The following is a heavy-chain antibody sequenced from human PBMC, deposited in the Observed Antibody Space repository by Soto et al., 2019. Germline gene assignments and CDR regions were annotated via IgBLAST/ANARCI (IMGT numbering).Heavy chain of an antibody. Sequence: GGSLRLSCAASGFTFSSYGMHWVRQAPGKGLEWVAVISYDGSNKYYADSVKGRFTISRDNSKNTLYLQMNSLRAEDTAVYYCAKDQSFPHSGSYYGEESEARWIDYWGQGTLVTVSS. CDR2: ISYDGSNK. D-gene: IGHD1-26*01. V-gene: IGHV3-30*18. CDR3: AKDQSFPHSGSYYGEESEARWIDY. CDR1: GFTFSSYG. J-gene: IGHJ4*02.